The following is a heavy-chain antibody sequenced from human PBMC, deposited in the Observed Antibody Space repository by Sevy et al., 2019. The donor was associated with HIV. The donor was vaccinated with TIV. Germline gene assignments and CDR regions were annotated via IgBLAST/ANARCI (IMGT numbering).Heavy chain of an antibody. CDR1: GFTFSSYA. CDR2: ISGSGGST. Sequence: GGSLRLSCAASGFTFSSYAMSWVRQAPGKGLEWVSAISGSGGSTYYADSVKGRFTISRDNSKNTLYLQMNSPRAEDTAVYYCAKDPYGDSYYFDYWGQGTLVTVSS. CDR3: AKDPYGDSYYFDY. D-gene: IGHD4-17*01. J-gene: IGHJ4*02. V-gene: IGHV3-23*01.